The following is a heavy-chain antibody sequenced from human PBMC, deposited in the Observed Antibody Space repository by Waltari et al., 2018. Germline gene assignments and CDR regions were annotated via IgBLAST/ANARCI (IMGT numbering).Heavy chain of an antibody. V-gene: IGHV1-69*10. D-gene: IGHD3-16*01. CDR2: IIPILGIA. CDR3: ARDLAGFYED. J-gene: IGHJ4*02. Sequence: QVQLVQAGAEVQKPGSSGRVSCKASEGPFSSSALSWVRKAPGQGLEWMGGIIPILGIANYAQKFQGRVTITADKSTSTAYMELSSLRSEDTAVYYRARDLAGFYEDWGQGTLVTVSS. CDR1: EGPFSSSA.